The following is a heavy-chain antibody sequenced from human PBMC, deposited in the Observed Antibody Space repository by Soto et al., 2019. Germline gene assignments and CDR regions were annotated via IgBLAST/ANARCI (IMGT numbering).Heavy chain of an antibody. V-gene: IGHV4-59*08. CDR1: GGSLSSYY. Sequence: QVQLQESGPGLVKPSETLSLTCTVSGGSLSSYYWSWIRQPPGKGLEWIGYIYYSGSTNYNPSLKSRVTISVDTSKHQFPLRLRSVTAADTAVYYCARRWGEALDYWGQGTLVTVSS. CDR3: ARRWGEALDY. D-gene: IGHD3-16*01. CDR2: IYYSGST. J-gene: IGHJ4*02.